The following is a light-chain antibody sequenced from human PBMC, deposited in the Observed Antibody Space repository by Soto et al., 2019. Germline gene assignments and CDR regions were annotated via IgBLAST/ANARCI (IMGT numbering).Light chain of an antibody. CDR2: GHN. J-gene: IGLJ3*02. CDR1: YSNIGAGYE. CDR3: QSYDSSLSGSGV. V-gene: IGLV1-40*01. Sequence: QSMLTQPPSVSGAPGQRVTISCTGSYSNIGAGYEVHWYQQIPGTAPKLLISGHNNRPSGVPDRFFGSKSGTSASLTIIGLQAEDEADYYCQSYDSSLSGSGVFGGGTQLTVL.